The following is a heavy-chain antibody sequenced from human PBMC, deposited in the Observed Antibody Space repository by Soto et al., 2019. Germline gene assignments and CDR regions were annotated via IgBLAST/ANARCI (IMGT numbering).Heavy chain of an antibody. J-gene: IGHJ6*02. D-gene: IGHD2-15*01. CDR2: INPSGGST. Sequence: ASVKVSCKASGYTFTSYYMHWVRQAPGQGLEWMGIINPSGGSTSYAQKIQGRVTMTRDTSKSTVYLELSRLRSGDTAVYYCARAGEGYCSGVSCYGAHHSIPPSHYYYGMEVWGQGTTATISS. CDR3: ARAGEGYCSGVSCYGAHHSIPPSHYYYGMEV. CDR1: GYTFTSYY. V-gene: IGHV1-46*01.